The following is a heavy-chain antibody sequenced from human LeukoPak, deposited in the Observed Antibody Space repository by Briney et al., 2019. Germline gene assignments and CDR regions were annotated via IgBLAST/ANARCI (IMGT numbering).Heavy chain of an antibody. Sequence: SETLSLTCTVSGGSISSNYWSWLRQPPGKGLEWIGYIYYSGSTNYNPSLKSRVTISVDTSKNQFSLRLNSVTAADTAVYYCARGANSGSYRNWFDPWGQGTLVTVSS. CDR3: ARGANSGSYRNWFDP. CDR1: GGSISSNY. J-gene: IGHJ5*02. V-gene: IGHV4-59*01. D-gene: IGHD1-26*01. CDR2: IYYSGST.